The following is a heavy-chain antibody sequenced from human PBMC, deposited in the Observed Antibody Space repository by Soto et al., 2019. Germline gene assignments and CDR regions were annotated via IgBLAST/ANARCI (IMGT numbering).Heavy chain of an antibody. Sequence: PSETLCLTCTVSGGSFNTYYWSWIRQPAGKGLEWIGHIYTSGSPTYNPSLTSRVTMSVDSSKNQFSMKLGSVTAADTAVYYCARDAARSSWTWFDYWGQGSLVTVSS. CDR1: GGSFNTYY. CDR2: IYTSGSP. V-gene: IGHV4-4*07. CDR3: ARDAARSSWTWFDY. J-gene: IGHJ5*01. D-gene: IGHD6-13*01.